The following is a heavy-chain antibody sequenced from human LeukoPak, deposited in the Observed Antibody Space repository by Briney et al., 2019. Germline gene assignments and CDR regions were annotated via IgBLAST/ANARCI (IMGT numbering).Heavy chain of an antibody. D-gene: IGHD3-10*01. CDR3: ARGDSYYYGSGSSFDY. Sequence: SETLSLTCTVSGGSISSYYWSWIRQPPGKGLEWIGYIYYSGSTNYNPSLKSRVTISVDTSKSQFSLKLSSVTAADTAVYYCARGDSYYYGSGSSFDYWGQGTLVTVSS. CDR2: IYYSGST. V-gene: IGHV4-59*01. CDR1: GGSISSYY. J-gene: IGHJ4*02.